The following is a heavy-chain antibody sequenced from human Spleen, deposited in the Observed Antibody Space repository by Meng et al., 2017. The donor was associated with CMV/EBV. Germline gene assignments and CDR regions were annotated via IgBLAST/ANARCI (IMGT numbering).Heavy chain of an antibody. D-gene: IGHD5-12*01. CDR1: GFTFNSYA. J-gene: IGHJ4*02. CDR3: AKSRNGYGGEDY. Sequence: GESLKISRAASGFTFNSYAMNWVRQAPGKGLEWVSTISDSGGNTYYPDSVKGRFTISRDNSNNTLYLQMNSLRAEDTAIYYCAKSRNGYGGEDYWGQGMLVTVS. CDR2: ISDSGGNT. V-gene: IGHV3-23*01.